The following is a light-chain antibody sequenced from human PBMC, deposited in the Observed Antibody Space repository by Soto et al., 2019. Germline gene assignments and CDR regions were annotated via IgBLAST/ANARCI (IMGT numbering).Light chain of an antibody. Sequence: QSVLTQPPSVSGSPGQSITISCTGTSRDVGTYNYVSWYQQHPGKAPKVMIYEVTYRPSGVSNRFSGSKSGNTASLTISGLQAEDEAEYYCSSYTGSSTLYVFGTGTKVTVL. CDR2: EVT. J-gene: IGLJ1*01. CDR3: SSYTGSSTLYV. CDR1: SRDVGTYNY. V-gene: IGLV2-14*01.